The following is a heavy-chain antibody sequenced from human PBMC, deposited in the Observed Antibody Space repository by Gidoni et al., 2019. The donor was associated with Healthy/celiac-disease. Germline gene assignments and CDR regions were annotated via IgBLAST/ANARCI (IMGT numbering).Heavy chain of an antibody. CDR2: INHSGST. CDR3: ARGRFLEWLLFGGAFDI. D-gene: IGHD3-3*01. V-gene: IGHV4-34*01. Sequence: QVQLQQWGAGLLKPSETLSLTCAVYGGSFSVYYWSWIRQPPGKGLEWIGEINHSGSTNYNPSLKSRVTISVDTSKNQFYLKLSSVTDADTAVYYCARGRFLEWLLFGGAFDIWGQGTMVTVSS. CDR1: GGSFSVYY. J-gene: IGHJ3*02.